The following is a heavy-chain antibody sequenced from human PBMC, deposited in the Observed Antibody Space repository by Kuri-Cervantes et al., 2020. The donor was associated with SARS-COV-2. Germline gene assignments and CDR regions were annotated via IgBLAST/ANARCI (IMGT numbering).Heavy chain of an antibody. V-gene: IGHV3-23*01. CDR3: AKGGVLGQTLHF. CDR2: ISESGDIT. CDR1: GFTLSSYA. J-gene: IGHJ4*02. D-gene: IGHD3-16*01. Sequence: GESLKISCAASGFTLSSYAMTWVRQAPGKGLEWVSGISESGDITDYADSVKGRFTISRDSSRNTLYLQMDSLKVEDTAAYYCAKGGVLGQTLHFWGQGTLVTVSS.